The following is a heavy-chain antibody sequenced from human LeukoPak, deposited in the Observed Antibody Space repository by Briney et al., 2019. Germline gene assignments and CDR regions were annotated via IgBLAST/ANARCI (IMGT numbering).Heavy chain of an antibody. CDR1: GFTFDDYA. J-gene: IGHJ5*02. D-gene: IGHD3-16*01. CDR3: ARGLGSPVPTWFDP. Sequence: GGSLRLSCAASGFTFDDYAMHWVRQAPGKGLEWVSGISWNSGSIGYADSVKGRFTISRDNAKNTLYLQMNSLRAEDTAVYYCARGLGSPVPTWFDPWGQGTLVTVSS. V-gene: IGHV3-9*01. CDR2: ISWNSGSI.